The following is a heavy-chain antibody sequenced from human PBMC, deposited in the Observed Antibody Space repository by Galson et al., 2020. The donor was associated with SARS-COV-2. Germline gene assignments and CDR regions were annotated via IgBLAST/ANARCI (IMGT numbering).Heavy chain of an antibody. J-gene: IGHJ6*02. CDR2: IKQDGSEK. Sequence: GESLKISCAASGFTFSSYWMSWVRQAPGKGLEWVANIKQDGSEKYYVDSVTGRFTISRDNAKNSLYLQMNSLRAEDTAVYYCARVEAFGARERIVTTMVKIYYYDGMDVWGQRTTVAVAS. V-gene: IGHV3-7*01. CDR1: GFTFSSYW. D-gene: IGHD3-16*01. CDR3: ARVEAFGARERIVTTMVKIYYYDGMDV.